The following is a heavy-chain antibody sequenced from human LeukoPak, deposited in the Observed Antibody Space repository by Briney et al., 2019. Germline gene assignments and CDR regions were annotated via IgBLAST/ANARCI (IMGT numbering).Heavy chain of an antibody. CDR1: GITFSNYA. J-gene: IGHJ1*01. V-gene: IGHV3-30-3*01. CDR3: ARATGGSSGYYYRYFQH. CDR2: ISYDGSNK. D-gene: IGHD3-22*01. Sequence: GGSLRLSCTVSGITFSNYAMTWVRQAPGKGLEWVAVISYDGSNKYYADSVKGRFTISRDNSKNTLYLQMNSLRAEDTAVYYCARATGGSSGYYYRYFQHWGQGTLVTVS.